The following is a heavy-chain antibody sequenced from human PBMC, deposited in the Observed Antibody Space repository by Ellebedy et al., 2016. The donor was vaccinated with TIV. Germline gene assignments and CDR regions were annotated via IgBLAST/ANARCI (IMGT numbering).Heavy chain of an antibody. CDR1: GYTFISDL. J-gene: IGHJ4*02. CDR3: AREGGVYFFDY. Sequence: AASVKVSCKSSGYTFISDLIHWVRQAPGQGLEWMGAVNPSNGGTGYAQKFQGRVTMTRDTSASTVYLELSSLRSEETAGYYCAREGGVYFFDYWGQGTLVTVSS. D-gene: IGHD2-8*02. CDR2: VNPSNGGT. V-gene: IGHV1-46*01.